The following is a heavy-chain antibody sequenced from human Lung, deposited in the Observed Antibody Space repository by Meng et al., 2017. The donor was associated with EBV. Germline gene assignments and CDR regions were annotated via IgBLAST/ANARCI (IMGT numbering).Heavy chain of an antibody. J-gene: IGHJ2*01. CDR3: ARGATSVFDL. CDR2: TYYRSKWYN. Sequence: QGQLPQSGPGLVKPSQTLSLTCVSSGDSVSSSSAAWTWIRQSPSRGLEWLGRTYYRSKWYNDYAVFVKSRITINPDTSKNQFSLQLNSVTPEDTAVYYCARGATSVFDLWGRGTLVTVSS. CDR1: GDSVSSSSAA. V-gene: IGHV6-1*01.